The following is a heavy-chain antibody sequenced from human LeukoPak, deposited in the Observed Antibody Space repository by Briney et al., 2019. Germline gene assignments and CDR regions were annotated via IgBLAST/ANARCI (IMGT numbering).Heavy chain of an antibody. D-gene: IGHD1-1*01. CDR3: ARAGNWNDGCFDY. V-gene: IGHV1-69*06. J-gene: IGHJ4*02. CDR2: IIPIFGTA. CDR1: GGTFNSYA. Sequence: GASVKVPCKASGGTFNSYAISWVRQAPGQGLEWMGGIIPIFGTANYAQKFQGRVTITADKSTSTAYMELSSLRSEDTAVYYCARAGNWNDGCFDYWGQGTLVTVSS.